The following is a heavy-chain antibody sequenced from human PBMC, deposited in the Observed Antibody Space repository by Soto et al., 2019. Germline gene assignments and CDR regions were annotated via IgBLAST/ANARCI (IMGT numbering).Heavy chain of an antibody. CDR3: ARSALIWVGFDY. Sequence: RSLTCTVSGGSISSGGYYWSWIRQHPGKGLEWIGYIYYSGSTYYNPSLKSRVTISVDTSKNQFSLKLSSVTAADTAVYYCARSALIWVGFDYWGQGTLVTVSS. D-gene: IGHD3-16*01. V-gene: IGHV4-31*03. J-gene: IGHJ4*02. CDR1: GGSISSGGYY. CDR2: IYYSGST.